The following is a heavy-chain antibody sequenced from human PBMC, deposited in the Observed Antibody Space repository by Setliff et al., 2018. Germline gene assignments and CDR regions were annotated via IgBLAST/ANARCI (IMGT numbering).Heavy chain of an antibody. V-gene: IGHV3-7*03. Sequence: GGSLRLSCAASGFTFSSSWMHWVCQAPEKGLEWVADIKCDGSEKYYVDSVKGRLTISRDNAKNSLYLQMNSLRAEDTAVYYCARPSESSGWYYFDYWGQGTLVTVSS. CDR3: ARPSESSGWYYFDY. J-gene: IGHJ4*02. CDR1: GFTFSSSW. CDR2: IKCDGSEK. D-gene: IGHD6-19*01.